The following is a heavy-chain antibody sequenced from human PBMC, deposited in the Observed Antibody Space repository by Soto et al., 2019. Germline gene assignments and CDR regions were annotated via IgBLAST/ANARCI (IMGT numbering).Heavy chain of an antibody. CDR1: GYTFTGYY. J-gene: IGHJ4*02. CDR2: INPNSGGT. Sequence: ASVKVSCKASGYTFTGYYMHWVRQAPGQGLEWMGWINPNSGGTNYAQKFQGRVTMTRDTSISTAYMELSRLRSDDTAVYYCARSREWELRTYYFDYWSQGTLVIVSS. CDR3: ARSREWELRTYYFDY. D-gene: IGHD1-26*01. V-gene: IGHV1-2*02.